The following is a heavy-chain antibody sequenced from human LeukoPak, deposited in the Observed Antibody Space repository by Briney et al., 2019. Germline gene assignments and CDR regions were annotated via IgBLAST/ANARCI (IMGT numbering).Heavy chain of an antibody. D-gene: IGHD1-26*01. J-gene: IGHJ4*02. V-gene: IGHV3-23*01. CDR2: ISGSGRDT. CDR3: AKDRMGFSGSYLPLPGQMGI. Sequence: PGGSLRLSCAASGFSFSGYAMYWVRQAPGKGLEWVSAISGSGRDTNYADSVKGRFTISRDNSNNTLYLHMSGLRVEDTATLYCAKDRMGFSGSYLPLPGQMGIWGQGIPVTVSS. CDR1: GFSFSGYA.